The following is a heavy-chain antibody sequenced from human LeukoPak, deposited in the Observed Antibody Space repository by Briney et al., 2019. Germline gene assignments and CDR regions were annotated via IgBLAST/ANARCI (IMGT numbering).Heavy chain of an antibody. CDR2: IYYSGST. V-gene: IGHV4-39*01. CDR1: GGSISSSSYY. D-gene: IGHD6-13*01. Sequence: SETLSLTCTVSGGSISSSSYYWGWIRQPPGKGLEWIGSIYYSGSTYYNPSLKSRVTISVDTSKNQFSLKLSSVTAADTAVYYCARLSSSFWAAQFDPWGQGTLVTVSS. J-gene: IGHJ5*02. CDR3: ARLSSSFWAAQFDP.